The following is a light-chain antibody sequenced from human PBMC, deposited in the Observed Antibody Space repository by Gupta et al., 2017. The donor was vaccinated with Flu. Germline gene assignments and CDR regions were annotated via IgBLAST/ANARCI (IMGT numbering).Light chain of an antibody. J-gene: IGKJ3*01. Sequence: SLGARATINCKSWQNSLYNSKNRNYLGWNRHRPGQPPKVHIYWTPSRGSGVPDRFSSRGSGTGLTLTIHSLQAEDVAVYYCLQEYTSPPTLGPGTKVEI. V-gene: IGKV4-1*01. CDR3: LQEYTSPPT. CDR2: WTP. CDR1: QNSLYNSKNRNY.